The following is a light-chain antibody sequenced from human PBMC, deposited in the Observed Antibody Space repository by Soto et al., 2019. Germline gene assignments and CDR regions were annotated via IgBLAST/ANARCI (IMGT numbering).Light chain of an antibody. Sequence: VAMTQTTHSLPVTLGQPASISCRSNQSLVHSDGIAYFSWFQQRPGRSPRRLIYKVSNRDSGVPARFSGSGSGTDFALKISRVEAEDVIVYYCMQGAHWPNPFGQGRRP. V-gene: IGKV2-30*02. CDR1: QSLVHSDGIAY. J-gene: IGKJ5*01. CDR3: MQGAHWPNP. CDR2: KVS.